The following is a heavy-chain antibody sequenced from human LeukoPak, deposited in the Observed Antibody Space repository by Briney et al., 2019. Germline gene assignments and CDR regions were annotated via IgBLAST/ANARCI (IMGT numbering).Heavy chain of an antibody. V-gene: IGHV1-69*05. J-gene: IGHJ4*02. CDR3: ASGSCSSTSCYFY. CDR1: GGTFSSYA. Sequence: SVKVSCKASGGTFSSYAISWVRQAPGQGLEWMGGIIPIFGTANYAQKFQGRVTITTDESTSTAYMELSSLRSEDTAVYYCASGSCSSTSCYFYWGQGTLVTVSS. D-gene: IGHD2-2*01. CDR2: IIPIFGTA.